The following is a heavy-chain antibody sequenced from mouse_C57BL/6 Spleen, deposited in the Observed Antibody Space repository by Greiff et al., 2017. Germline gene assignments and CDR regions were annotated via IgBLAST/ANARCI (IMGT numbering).Heavy chain of an antibody. D-gene: IGHD3-1*01. J-gene: IGHJ2*01. V-gene: IGHV1-52*01. Sequence: QVKLQQPGAELVRPGSSVKLSCKASGYTFTRYWMHWVKQRPIQGLEWIGNIDPSDSEPHYNQKFKDKATLTVDKSSSTAYMQLSSLTSEDSAVYYCAREGATGYYFDYWGQGTTRTVSS. CDR3: AREGATGYYFDY. CDR1: GYTFTRYW. CDR2: IDPSDSEP.